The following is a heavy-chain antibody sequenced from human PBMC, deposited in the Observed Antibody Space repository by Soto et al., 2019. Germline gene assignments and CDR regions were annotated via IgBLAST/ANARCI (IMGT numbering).Heavy chain of an antibody. D-gene: IGHD3-3*01. CDR2: ISGSGGST. CDR3: AKVDFWSGYYSSVDY. V-gene: IGHV3-23*01. J-gene: IGHJ4*02. CDR1: GFTFSSYA. Sequence: GGSLRLSCAASGFTFSSYAMSWVRQAPGKGLEWVSAISGSGGSTYYADSVKGRFTISRDNSKNTLYLQMNSLRAEDTALYYCAKVDFWSGYYSSVDYWGQGTLVTVSS.